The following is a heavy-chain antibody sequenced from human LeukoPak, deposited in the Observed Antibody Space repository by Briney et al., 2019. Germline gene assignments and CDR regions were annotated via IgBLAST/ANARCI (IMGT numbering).Heavy chain of an antibody. J-gene: IGHJ4*02. Sequence: GGSLRLSCAASGFTFSTYTMNWVRLAPGKGLEWVSSISSSSTYIYYADSVKGRFTISRDNANNSLYLQMNSLRAEDTAVYYCARNIAATSPLDYWGQGTLVTVSS. CDR2: ISSSSTYI. CDR1: GFTFSTYT. V-gene: IGHV3-21*01. D-gene: IGHD6-13*01. CDR3: ARNIAATSPLDY.